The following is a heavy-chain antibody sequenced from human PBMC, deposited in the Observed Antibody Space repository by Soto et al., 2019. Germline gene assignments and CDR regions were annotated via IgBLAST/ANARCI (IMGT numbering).Heavy chain of an antibody. V-gene: IGHV4-30-2*01. J-gene: IGHJ6*02. Sequence: PSEALSLTCAVYGGSISGGRYSWSWNRQPPGKGLEWSGYIYQSGSTYYHPSLKSRVTISVDRSRNPFSLKLSSVTAADTAVYFCATQSYSNYGAYYYYAIDVWGQGTTVTGSS. D-gene: IGHD4-4*01. CDR2: IYQSGST. CDR3: ATQSYSNYGAYYYYAIDV. CDR1: GGSISGGRYS.